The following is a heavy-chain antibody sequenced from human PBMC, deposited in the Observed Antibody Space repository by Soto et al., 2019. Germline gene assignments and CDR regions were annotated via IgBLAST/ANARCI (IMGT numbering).Heavy chain of an antibody. D-gene: IGHD4-17*01. CDR1: GFTVSSNY. J-gene: IGHJ4*02. V-gene: IGHV3-66*01. CDR2: IYSGGST. Sequence: EVQLVESGGGLVQPGGSLRLSCAASGFTVSSNYMSWVRQAPGKGLELVSVIYSGGSTYYADSVKGRFTISRDNSKNTLYLQMNSLRAEDTAVYYCARSDYSDPFDYWGEGALVTV. CDR3: ARSDYSDPFDY.